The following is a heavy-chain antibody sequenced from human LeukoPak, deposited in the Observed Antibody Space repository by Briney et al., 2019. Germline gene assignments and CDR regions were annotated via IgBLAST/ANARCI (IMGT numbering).Heavy chain of an antibody. CDR1: GFTFSSYS. V-gene: IGHV3-21*01. J-gene: IGHJ4*02. CDR2: ISSSSSYI. Sequence: GGSLRLSCAASGFTFSSYSMNWVRQAPGKGLEWVSSISSSSSYIYYADSVKGRFTISRDNAKNSLYLQMNSLRAEDTAVYYCARDRLGVIAVAAPFDYWGQGTLVTVSS. CDR3: ARDRLGVIAVAAPFDY. D-gene: IGHD6-19*01.